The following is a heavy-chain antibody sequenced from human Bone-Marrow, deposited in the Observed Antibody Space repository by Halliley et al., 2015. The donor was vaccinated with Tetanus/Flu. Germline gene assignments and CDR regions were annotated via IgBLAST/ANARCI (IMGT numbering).Heavy chain of an antibody. CDR2: SRNKVNTFPT. Sequence: GRSRNKVNTFPTAYAASVKGRFTISRDDSKNSLYLQMNSLKTEDTAVYYCASMVGATGYAFDIWGQGTMVTVSS. CDR3: ASMVGATGYAFDI. D-gene: IGHD1-26*01. J-gene: IGHJ3*02. V-gene: IGHV3-72*01.